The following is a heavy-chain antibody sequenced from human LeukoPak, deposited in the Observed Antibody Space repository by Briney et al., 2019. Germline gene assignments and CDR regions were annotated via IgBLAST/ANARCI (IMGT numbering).Heavy chain of an antibody. D-gene: IGHD3-22*01. J-gene: IGHJ3*02. CDR1: GFNFCSNG. Sequence: GGFPRISCAGAGFNFCSNGLQRGRPGPRGGGGGGGAVRCGGSNKYYADSVKGRFTISRDNSKNTLYLQMNSLRAEDTAVYYCAKDIADYQDTSGHSGGSDIWGQGTMVTVSS. CDR3: AKDIADYQDTSGHSGGSDI. CDR2: VRCGGSNK. V-gene: IGHV3-33*06.